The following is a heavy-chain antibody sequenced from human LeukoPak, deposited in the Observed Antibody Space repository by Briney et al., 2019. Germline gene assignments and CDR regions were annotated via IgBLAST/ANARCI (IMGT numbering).Heavy chain of an antibody. CDR1: GGSISSGSYY. CDR2: INHSGST. Sequence: SQTLSLTCTVSGGSISSGSYYWSWIRQPAGKGLEWIGEINHSGSTNYNPSLKSRVTISVDTSKNQFSLKLSSVTAADTAVYYCARHEVVLMVYAIGTFDYWGQGTLVTVSS. V-gene: IGHV4-61*09. CDR3: ARHEVVLMVYAIGTFDY. D-gene: IGHD2-8*01. J-gene: IGHJ4*02.